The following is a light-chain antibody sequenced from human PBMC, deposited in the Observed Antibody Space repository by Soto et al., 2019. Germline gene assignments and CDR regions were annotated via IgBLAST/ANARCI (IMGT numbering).Light chain of an antibody. CDR1: QSVSSSY. J-gene: IGKJ1*01. Sequence: EVVLTPSPGTLSWSPGERATLSCRASQSVSSSYLAWYQQKPGQAPRLLMYGASSRATGIPDRFSGSGSGTDFTLTISRLEPEDFEVYYCHQYGSSRTLGQGTKVDIK. CDR3: HQYGSSRT. CDR2: GAS. V-gene: IGKV3-20*01.